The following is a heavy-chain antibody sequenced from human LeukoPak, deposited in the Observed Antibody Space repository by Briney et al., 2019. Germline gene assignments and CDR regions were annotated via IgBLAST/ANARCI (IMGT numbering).Heavy chain of an antibody. CDR1: GFTFTNYA. CDR2: ISGSGSST. D-gene: IGHD1-1*01. Sequence: GGSLRLSCAASGFTFTNYALSWVRQAPGKGLQWVSAISGSGSSTYYADSVKGRFTISRDNSKNTLFLQMNSLRAEDTAVYYCAKAMTTVPPFDPWGQGTLVTVSS. V-gene: IGHV3-23*01. J-gene: IGHJ5*02. CDR3: AKAMTTVPPFDP.